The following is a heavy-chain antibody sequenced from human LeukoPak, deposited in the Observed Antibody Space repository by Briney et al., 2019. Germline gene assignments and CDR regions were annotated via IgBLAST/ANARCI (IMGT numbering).Heavy chain of an antibody. J-gene: IGHJ4*02. V-gene: IGHV3-7*01. D-gene: IGHD6-13*01. CDR3: ARTPGIAAAGTDY. Sequence: GGSLRLSCAASGFTFNTHTMNWVRQAPGKGLEWVANIKQDGSEKYYVDSVKGRFTISRDNAKNSLYLQMNSLRAEDTAVYYCARTPGIAAAGTDYWGQGTLVTVSS. CDR1: GFTFNTHT. CDR2: IKQDGSEK.